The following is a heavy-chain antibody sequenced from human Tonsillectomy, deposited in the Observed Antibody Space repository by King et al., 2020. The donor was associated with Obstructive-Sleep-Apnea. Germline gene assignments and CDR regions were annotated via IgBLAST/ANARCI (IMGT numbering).Heavy chain of an antibody. Sequence: QLVQSGADVKKPGESLKLSCRGSGYSFAAYWVAWVRQMPGKGLEWMGIIYPGDSATRYSPSFRGQVTISADNFISTVYLQWSSLRASDTAMYYCARLSAAAGKRRYFDIWGRGTLVTVSS. CDR1: GYSFAAYW. CDR2: IYPGDSAT. J-gene: IGHJ2*01. V-gene: IGHV5-51*01. D-gene: IGHD6-13*01. CDR3: ARLSAAAGKRRYFDI.